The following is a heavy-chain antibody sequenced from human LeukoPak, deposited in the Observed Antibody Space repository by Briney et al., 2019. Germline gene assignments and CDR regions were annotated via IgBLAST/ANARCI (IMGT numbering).Heavy chain of an antibody. CDR1: GYSISSGYY. J-gene: IGHJ4*02. Sequence: SETLSLTCTVSGYSISSGYYWGWIRQPPGKGLEWIGSIYHSGSTYYNPSLKSRVTISVDTSKNQFSLKLSSVTAADTAVYYCARVHYDYVWGSLYYFDYWGQGTLVTVSS. CDR2: IYHSGST. D-gene: IGHD3-16*01. CDR3: ARVHYDYVWGSLYYFDY. V-gene: IGHV4-38-2*02.